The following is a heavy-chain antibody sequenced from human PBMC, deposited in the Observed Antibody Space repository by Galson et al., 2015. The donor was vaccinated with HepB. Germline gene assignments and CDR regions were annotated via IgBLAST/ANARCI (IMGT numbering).Heavy chain of an antibody. D-gene: IGHD7-27*01. V-gene: IGHV2-5*02. CDR2: IYWDDDK. CDR1: GFSLSTSGVG. CDR3: AHSRNWGNVAWFDP. Sequence: PALVKPTQTLTLTCTFSGFSLSTSGVGVGWIRQPPGEALEWLALIYWDDDKRYSPSLKSRLTITKDTSKNQVVLTLTNMDPVDTATYYCAHSRNWGNVAWFDPWGQGTLVTVSS. J-gene: IGHJ5*02.